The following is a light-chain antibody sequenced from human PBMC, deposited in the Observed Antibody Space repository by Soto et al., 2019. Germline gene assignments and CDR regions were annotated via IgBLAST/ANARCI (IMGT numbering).Light chain of an antibody. CDR1: QSISSC. V-gene: IGKV1-5*01. Sequence: DIQMTQSPYTLSASVGDRVTITCRASQSISSCLAWYQQKPGKAPKLLIYDADNLQSGGTSSFSGSGSGREFFLTISSLQPDDFATYCCQQYNTYPWTVGQGTKVEIK. CDR3: QQYNTYPWT. CDR2: DAD. J-gene: IGKJ1*01.